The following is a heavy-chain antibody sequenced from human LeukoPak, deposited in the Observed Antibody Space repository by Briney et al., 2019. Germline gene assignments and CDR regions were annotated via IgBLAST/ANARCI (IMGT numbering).Heavy chain of an antibody. Sequence: SETLSLTCTVSGGSISSSSYYWGWIRQPPGKGLEWIGSIYYSGSTYYNPSLKSRVTISVDTSKNQFSLKLSSVTAADTAVYYCARVKDSSSPENWFDPWGQGTLVTVSS. CDR3: ARVKDSSSPENWFDP. V-gene: IGHV4-39*07. J-gene: IGHJ5*02. CDR2: IYYSGST. CDR1: GGSISSSSYY. D-gene: IGHD6-6*01.